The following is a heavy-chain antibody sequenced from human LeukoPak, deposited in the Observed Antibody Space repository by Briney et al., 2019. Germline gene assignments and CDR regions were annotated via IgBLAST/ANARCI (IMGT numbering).Heavy chain of an antibody. CDR1: GFTFTGHC. V-gene: IGHV1-2*02. J-gene: IGHJ4*02. D-gene: IGHD2-2*01. CDR3: AREGSDQLSKDFDY. CDR2: IGPRNSAA. Sequence: ASMKVSCKSSGFTFTGHCIHWVRQAPGQGLEWMGYIGPRNSAASYAEKFQGRVTMTRDTSLSTAYMELSRLTSDDTAVYYCAREGSDQLSKDFDYWGQGTLVTASS.